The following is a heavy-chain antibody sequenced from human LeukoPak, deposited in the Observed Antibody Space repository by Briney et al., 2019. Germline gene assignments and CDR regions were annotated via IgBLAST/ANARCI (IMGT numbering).Heavy chain of an antibody. V-gene: IGHV4-59*08. J-gene: IGHJ5*02. D-gene: IGHD3-3*01. CDR3: ARHYAWSHTYYDFWSGYHDSGFDP. Sequence: SETLSLTCTVSGGSISSYYWSWIRQPPGKGLEWIGYIYYSGSTNYNPSLKSRVTISVDTSKNQFSLKLSSVTAADTAVYYCARHYAWSHTYYDFWSGYHDSGFDPWGQGTLVTVSS. CDR2: IYYSGST. CDR1: GGSISSYY.